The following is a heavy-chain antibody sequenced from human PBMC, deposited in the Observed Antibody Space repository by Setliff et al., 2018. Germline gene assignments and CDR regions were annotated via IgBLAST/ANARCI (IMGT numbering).Heavy chain of an antibody. V-gene: IGHV3-48*04. D-gene: IGHD3-16*02. CDR2: ITSSGTTT. CDR1: GFTFSSHS. CDR3: ARRNYRTALDY. Sequence: PGESLKISCAGSGFTFSSHSMNWVRQAPGKGLEWVSYITSSGTTTFYTDSVKGRFAISRDNARNSLSLQMNSLSAEDTAVYFCARRNYRTALDYWGQGTLVTVSS. J-gene: IGHJ4*02.